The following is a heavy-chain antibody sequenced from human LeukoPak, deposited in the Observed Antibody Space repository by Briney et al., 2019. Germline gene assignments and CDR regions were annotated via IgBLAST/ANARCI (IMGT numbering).Heavy chain of an antibody. Sequence: GESLKISCKGSGSRFTSYWIGWVRQMPGKGLEWMGIIYPGDSDTRYSPSFQGQVTISADKSISTAYLQWSSLKASDTAMYYCARQQGSSGWPEYYYYGMDVWGKGTTVTVSS. CDR2: IYPGDSDT. D-gene: IGHD6-19*01. CDR3: ARQQGSSGWPEYYYYGMDV. J-gene: IGHJ6*04. V-gene: IGHV5-51*01. CDR1: GSRFTSYW.